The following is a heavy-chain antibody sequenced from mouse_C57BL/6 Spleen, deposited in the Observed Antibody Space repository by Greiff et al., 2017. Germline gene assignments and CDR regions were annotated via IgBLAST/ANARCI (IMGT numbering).Heavy chain of an antibody. J-gene: IGHJ2*01. CDR2: ISDGGSYT. D-gene: IGHD2-2*01. CDR3: ARDYYGYRSYFDY. CDR1: GFTFSSYA. Sequence: EVKLMESGGGLVKPGGSLKLSCAASGFTFSSYAMSWVRQTPEKRLEWVATISDGGSYTYYPDNVKGRFTISRENAKNNLYLQMSHLKSEDTAIYYCARDYYGYRSYFDYWGQGTTLTVSS. V-gene: IGHV5-4*01.